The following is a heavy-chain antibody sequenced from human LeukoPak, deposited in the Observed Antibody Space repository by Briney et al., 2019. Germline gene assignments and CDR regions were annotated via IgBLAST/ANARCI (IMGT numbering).Heavy chain of an antibody. V-gene: IGHV4-59*01. CDR1: GGSISSYY. Sequence: SETLSLTYTVSGGSISSYYWSWIRQPPGKGLEWIGYIYYSGSTNYNPSLKSRVTISVDTSKNQFSLKLSSVTAADTAVYYCARADLGYCSSTSCYPPPYYYGMDVWGQGTTVTVSS. D-gene: IGHD2-2*01. J-gene: IGHJ6*02. CDR3: ARADLGYCSSTSCYPPPYYYGMDV. CDR2: IYYSGST.